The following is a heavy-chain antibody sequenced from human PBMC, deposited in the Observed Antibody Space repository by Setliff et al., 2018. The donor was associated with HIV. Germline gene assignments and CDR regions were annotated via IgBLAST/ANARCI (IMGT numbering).Heavy chain of an antibody. CDR2: INAGNGNT. Sequence: ASVKVSCKASGYTFTSYAMHWVRQAPGQRLEWMGWINAGNGNTKYSQEFQGRVTITRDTSASTAYTELSSLRSEDMAVYYCARGSEAYYDFWSGYYPFDYWGQGTLVTVSS. J-gene: IGHJ4*02. CDR3: ARGSEAYYDFWSGYYPFDY. D-gene: IGHD3-3*01. V-gene: IGHV1-3*03. CDR1: GYTFTSYA.